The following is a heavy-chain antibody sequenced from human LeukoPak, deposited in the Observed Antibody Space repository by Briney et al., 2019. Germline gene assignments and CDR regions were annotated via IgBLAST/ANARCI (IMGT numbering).Heavy chain of an antibody. CDR2: VYLSGTT. CDR3: AGLVGRYSSGLYYYYFDY. CDR1: GDSINSLDL. D-gene: IGHD3-22*01. V-gene: IGHV4-4*02. J-gene: IGHJ4*02. Sequence: SGTLSLTCTVSGDSINSLDLWSWVRQPPGKGLEWIGEVYLSGTTHSNPSVKSRVTISIDKSKNQFFLNLSSVTAADTAVYYCAGLVGRYSSGLYYYYFDYWGQGTLVTVSS.